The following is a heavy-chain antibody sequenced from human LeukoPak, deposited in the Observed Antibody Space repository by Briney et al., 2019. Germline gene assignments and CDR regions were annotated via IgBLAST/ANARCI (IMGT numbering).Heavy chain of an antibody. CDR2: IKQDGSEE. J-gene: IGHJ6*03. CDR1: GFTFNTYW. V-gene: IGHV3-7*01. D-gene: IGHD6-19*01. Sequence: GGSLRLSCAASGFTFNTYWMSWVRQAPGRGLEWVANIKQDGSEEFYVDSVKGRFTISRDNAKNSLYLHINSLRIEDTAVYYCARDGQWLAGRYNSYYMNVWGKGTTVTISS. CDR3: ARDGQWLAGRYNSYYMNV.